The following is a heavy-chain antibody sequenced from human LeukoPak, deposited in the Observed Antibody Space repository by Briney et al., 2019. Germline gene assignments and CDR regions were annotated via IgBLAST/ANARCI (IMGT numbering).Heavy chain of an antibody. J-gene: IGHJ3*02. V-gene: IGHV4-38-2*01. D-gene: IGHD5-12*01. CDR2: IYHSGST. CDR1: GYSISSGYY. CDR3: ARQDSGYDPFDI. Sequence: SETLSLTCAVSGYSISSGYYWGWIRPPPGKGLEWIGSIYHSGSTFYNPSLKSRATISVDTSKNQFSVKLSSVTAADTAVYYCARQDSGYDPFDIWGQGTMVTVSS.